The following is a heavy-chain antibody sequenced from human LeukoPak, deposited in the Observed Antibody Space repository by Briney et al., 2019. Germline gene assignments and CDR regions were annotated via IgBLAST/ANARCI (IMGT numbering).Heavy chain of an antibody. CDR3: ARMSTGYYDDY. J-gene: IGHJ4*02. CDR1: GFSFSTYG. V-gene: IGHV3-48*01. Sequence: GGSLRLSCVTSGFSFSTYGMNWVRQAPGKGLEWVSYISSRTTTIYYADSVKGRFTISRDDAKNSLYLQMYSLRVEDTALYYCARMSTGYYDDYWGQGTRVTVSS. D-gene: IGHD3-9*01. CDR2: ISSRTTTI.